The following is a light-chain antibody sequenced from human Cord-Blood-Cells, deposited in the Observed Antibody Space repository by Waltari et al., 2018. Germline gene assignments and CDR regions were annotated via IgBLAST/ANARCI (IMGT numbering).Light chain of an antibody. J-gene: IGLJ3*02. V-gene: IGLV2-23*01. CDR2: GGS. CDR1: SSDVGRYNL. CDR3: CSYAGSSTWV. Sequence: QSALTQPASVSGSPGQSITISCTGSSSDVGRYNLVSWYQQHPGKAPKLMIYGGSKRPSGVSNRFACSKSGNTASLTISVLQAEDEADYYCCSYAGSSTWVFGGGTKLTVL.